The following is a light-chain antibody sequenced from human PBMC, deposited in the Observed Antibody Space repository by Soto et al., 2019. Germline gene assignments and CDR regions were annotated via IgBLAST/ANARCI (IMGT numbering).Light chain of an antibody. CDR3: AAWDDNLSGLV. Sequence: QSALTQPPSASGSPGQSVTISCTGTSSDVGGYDRVSWYQQYPGKVPKLMIYEVSKRPSGVPDRFSASKSGNTASLTVSGLQTEDEADYYCAAWDDNLSGLVFGGGTKLTVL. CDR2: EVS. V-gene: IGLV2-8*01. J-gene: IGLJ2*01. CDR1: SSDVGGYDR.